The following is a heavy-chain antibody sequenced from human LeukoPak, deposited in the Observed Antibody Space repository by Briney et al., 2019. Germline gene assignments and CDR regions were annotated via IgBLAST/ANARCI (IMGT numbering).Heavy chain of an antibody. CDR1: GFTFSSYA. Sequence: GGSLRLSCAASGFTFSSYAMHWVRQAPGKGLVWVSRINGDGSSISYADSVKGRFTISRDNAKNTLYLQMNSLRAEDTAVYYCASGTYYSDYWGQGTLVTVSS. CDR2: INGDGSSI. V-gene: IGHV3-74*01. J-gene: IGHJ4*02. CDR3: ASGTYYSDY. D-gene: IGHD3-10*01.